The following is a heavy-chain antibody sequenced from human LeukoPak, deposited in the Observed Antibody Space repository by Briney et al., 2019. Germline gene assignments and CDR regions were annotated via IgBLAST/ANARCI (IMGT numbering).Heavy chain of an antibody. CDR1: GFTFSTSA. V-gene: IGHV3-21*01. D-gene: IGHD3-16*01. CDR3: ARDPSRSLRVGPYDY. CDR2: IDLDSSHI. J-gene: IGHJ4*02. Sequence: GGSLRLSCAASGFTFSTSAMNWVRQVPGKGLEWVSSIDLDSSHIYYAASVRGRFTISRDNARNSVYLQMNSLRVEDTALYYCARDPSRSLRVGPYDYWGQGTLVAVSS.